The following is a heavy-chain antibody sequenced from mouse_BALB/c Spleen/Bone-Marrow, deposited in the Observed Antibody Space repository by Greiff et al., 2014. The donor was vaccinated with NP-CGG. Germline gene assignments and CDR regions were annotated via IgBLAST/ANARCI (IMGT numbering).Heavy chain of an antibody. Sequence: VQLKQSGAGLVKPGASVKLSCTASGFNIKDTYMHWVKQRPEQGLEWIGRIDPANGNTKYDPRFQGKATITADTSSNTACLQLSSLTSEDTAVYYCARERDYDYAYAMDYWGQGTSVTVSS. V-gene: IGHV14-3*02. CDR3: ARERDYDYAYAMDY. J-gene: IGHJ4*01. D-gene: IGHD2-4*01. CDR2: IDPANGNT. CDR1: GFNIKDTY.